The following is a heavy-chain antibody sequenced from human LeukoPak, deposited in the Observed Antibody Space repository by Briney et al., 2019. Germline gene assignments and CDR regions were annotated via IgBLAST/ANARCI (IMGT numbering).Heavy chain of an antibody. J-gene: IGHJ5*02. V-gene: IGHV3-48*03. D-gene: IGHD4-17*01. CDR1: GFTFSSYE. CDR3: ARDLYGDYEDNWFDP. CDR2: ISSSGSTI. Sequence: GGSLRLSCAASGFTFSSYEMNWVRQAPGKGLEWVSYISSSGSTIYYADSVKGRFTISRDNAKNSLYLQMNSLRAEDTAVYYCARDLYGDYEDNWFDPWGQGTLVTVSS.